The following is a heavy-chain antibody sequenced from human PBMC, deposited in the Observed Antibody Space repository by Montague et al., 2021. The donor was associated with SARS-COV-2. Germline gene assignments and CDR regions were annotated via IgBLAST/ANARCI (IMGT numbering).Heavy chain of an antibody. D-gene: IGHD4-23*01. J-gene: IGHJ4*02. CDR1: GFTVSSNF. CDR3: ARDAGGNFPTSFDY. V-gene: IGHV3-53*01. CDR2: IYSGGST. Sequence: SLRLSCAASGFTVSSNFMSWVRQAPGKGLEWVSVIYSGGSTCYADSVKGRFTISRDNSKNTLYLQMNSLRAEDTAVYYCARDAGGNFPTSFDYWGQGTLVTVSS.